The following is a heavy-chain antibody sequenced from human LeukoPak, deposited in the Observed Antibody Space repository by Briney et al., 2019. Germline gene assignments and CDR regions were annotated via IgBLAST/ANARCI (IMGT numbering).Heavy chain of an antibody. J-gene: IGHJ6*02. CDR1: GYTFTSYG. D-gene: IGHD4-23*01. V-gene: IGHV1-18*01. CDR2: ISAYNGNT. Sequence: ASVKVSCKASGYTFTSYGISWVRQAPGQGLEWMGWISAYNGNTNYAQKLQGRVTMTTDTSTSTAYMELRSLRSDDTAVYYCARPDAPLGGLSDYYYGMDVWGQGTTVTASS. CDR3: ARPDAPLGGLSDYYYGMDV.